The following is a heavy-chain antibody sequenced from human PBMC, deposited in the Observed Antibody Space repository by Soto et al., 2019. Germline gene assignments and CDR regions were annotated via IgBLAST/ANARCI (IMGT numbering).Heavy chain of an antibody. CDR3: ARDQGFYHDTLGYYLH. Sequence: ASVKVSCKASGYTFTSYGISWVRQAPGQGLEWMGWISAYNGNTNYAQKLQGRVTMTTDTSTSTAYMELRSLRPEDTAMYYCARDQGFYHDTLGYYLHWGPGTLVTVSS. CDR2: ISAYNGNT. D-gene: IGHD3-22*01. J-gene: IGHJ4*02. CDR1: GYTFTSYG. V-gene: IGHV1-18*01.